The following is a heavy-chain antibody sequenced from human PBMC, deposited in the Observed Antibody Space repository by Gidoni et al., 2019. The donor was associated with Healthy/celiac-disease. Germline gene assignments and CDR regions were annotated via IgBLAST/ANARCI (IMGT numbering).Heavy chain of an antibody. CDR2: ISGSSGST. V-gene: IGHV3-23*01. Sequence: EVQLLESGGGLVQPGGSLRLHCAATGFTFSSYAMSLLRQAPGQGLEWVSAISGSSGSTYYAYHVKGRFTISRDNSKNTLYLQMNSLRAEDTAVYYCAKGPSYYYDSSGYYSSSDAFDIWGQGTMVTVSS. J-gene: IGHJ3*02. CDR1: GFTFSSYA. CDR3: AKGPSYYYDSSGYYSSSDAFDI. D-gene: IGHD3-22*01.